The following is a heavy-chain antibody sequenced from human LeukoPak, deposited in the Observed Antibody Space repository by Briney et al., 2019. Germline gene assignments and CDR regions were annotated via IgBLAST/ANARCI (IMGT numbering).Heavy chain of an antibody. Sequence: ASVKVSCKASGYTFTIYYMHWVRQAPGQGLEWMGIINPSGGSTSYAQKFQGRVTMTTDTSTSTAYMELRSLRSDDTAVYYCARRAVWSGYYFYYFDYWGQGTLVTVSS. D-gene: IGHD3-3*01. CDR1: GYTFTIYY. CDR2: INPSGGST. J-gene: IGHJ4*02. V-gene: IGHV1-46*01. CDR3: ARRAVWSGYYFYYFDY.